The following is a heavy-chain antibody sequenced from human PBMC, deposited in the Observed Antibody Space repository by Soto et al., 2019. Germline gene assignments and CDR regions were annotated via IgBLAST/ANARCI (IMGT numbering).Heavy chain of an antibody. CDR1: GGSVSSGDFY. Sequence: PSETLSLTCTVSGGSVSSGDFYWSWIRQPPGKGLEWIGYIYYNGSTNYNPSLKSRVTISSDTSKNQFSLRLFSVTAADTAVYYCARDRPRTIYISDYYKYGMDVWGQGTTVTVSS. D-gene: IGHD6-19*01. V-gene: IGHV4-61*08. J-gene: IGHJ6*02. CDR2: IYYNGST. CDR3: ARDRPRTIYISDYYKYGMDV.